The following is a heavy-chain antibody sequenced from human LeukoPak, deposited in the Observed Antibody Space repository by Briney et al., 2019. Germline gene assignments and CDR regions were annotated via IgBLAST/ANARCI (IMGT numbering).Heavy chain of an antibody. CDR1: GYTFSSYG. CDR2: ISYDGSNK. CDR3: AKSEVSGITMVRGVYH. Sequence: GGSLRLSCAASGYTFSSYGMHWVRQAPGKGLEWVAVISYDGSNKCYADSVKGRFTISRDNSKDTLYLQMNSLRAEDTAVYYCAKSEVSGITMVRGVYHWGQGTLVTVSS. J-gene: IGHJ5*02. V-gene: IGHV3-30*18. D-gene: IGHD3-10*01.